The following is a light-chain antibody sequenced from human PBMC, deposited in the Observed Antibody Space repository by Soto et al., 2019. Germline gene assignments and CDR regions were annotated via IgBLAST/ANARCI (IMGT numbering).Light chain of an antibody. V-gene: IGKV3-20*01. J-gene: IGKJ2*01. Sequence: EVVLTQSPVTLSLSPGERATLSCRASQSVSSTYLAWYQQKPGQAPRLLIYDASSRATGIPDRFSGSGSGTDFSLTISRLEPEDFAVYYCQQYSSSPYTFGQGTKVDIK. CDR3: QQYSSSPYT. CDR1: QSVSSTY. CDR2: DAS.